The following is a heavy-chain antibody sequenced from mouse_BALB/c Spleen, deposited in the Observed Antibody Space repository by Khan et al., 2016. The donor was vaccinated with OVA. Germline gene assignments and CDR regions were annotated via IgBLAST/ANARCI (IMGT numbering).Heavy chain of an antibody. J-gene: IGHJ3*01. CDR1: GYTFTSYT. D-gene: IGHD1-1*01. CDR2: INPNNGKT. Sequence: QVQLKESGAELARPAASVKMSCKVSGYTFTSYTVHWIKLSPGQGLEWIGYINPNNGKTNYNQKFKDQATLTADKSSNTVYMQLSSLTYDPSAIYNYVRDRAYYKSAGWFAYWGQGTMVTVSA. CDR3: VRDRAYYKSAGWFAY. V-gene: IGHV1-4*01.